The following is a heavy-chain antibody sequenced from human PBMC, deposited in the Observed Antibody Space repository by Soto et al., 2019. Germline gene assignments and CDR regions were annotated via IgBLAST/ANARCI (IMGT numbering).Heavy chain of an antibody. CDR3: ANNPDGVWDRLDH. D-gene: IGHD2-8*02. CDR2: ISASGGTT. Sequence: PGGSLRLSCAASGFTLSSYAMNWVRQAPGKGLEWVSAISASGGTTYYAGSVKGRFTISRDGSKNTLYLQMDSLRVEDTAVYYCANNPDGVWDRLDHCGQGTPVTVSS. V-gene: IGHV3-23*01. CDR1: GFTLSSYA. J-gene: IGHJ4*02.